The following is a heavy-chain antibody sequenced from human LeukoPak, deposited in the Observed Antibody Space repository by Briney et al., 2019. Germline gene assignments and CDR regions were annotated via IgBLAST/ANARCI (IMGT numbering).Heavy chain of an antibody. CDR1: GGSISSSSYY. CDR3: ARRGSYLDY. CDR2: IYYSGST. D-gene: IGHD1-26*01. V-gene: IGHV4-39*07. Sequence: SETLSLTCTVSGGSISSSSYYWGWIRQPPGKGLEWIGSIYYSGSTYYNPSLKSRVTISVDTSKNQFSLKLSSVTAADTAVYYCARRGSYLDYWGQGTLVTVSS. J-gene: IGHJ4*02.